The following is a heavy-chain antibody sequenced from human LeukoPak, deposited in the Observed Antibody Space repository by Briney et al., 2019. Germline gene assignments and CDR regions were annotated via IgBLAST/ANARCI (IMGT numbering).Heavy chain of an antibody. CDR2: INHSGST. D-gene: IGHD6-13*01. CDR3: ARVAPGIAALDY. CDR1: GGSFSGYY. Sequence: SETLSLTCAVYGGSFSGYYWSWIRQPPGKGLEWIGEINHSGSTNYNPSLKSRVTISVDTSKNQFSLKLSSVTAADTAVYYCARVAPGIAALDYWGRGTLVTVSS. J-gene: IGHJ4*02. V-gene: IGHV4-34*01.